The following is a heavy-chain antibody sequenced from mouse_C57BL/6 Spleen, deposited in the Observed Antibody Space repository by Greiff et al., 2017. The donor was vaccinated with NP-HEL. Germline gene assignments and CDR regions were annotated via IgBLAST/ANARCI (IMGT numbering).Heavy chain of an antibody. CDR1: GYTFTSYW. Sequence: QVQLQQPGAELVRPGSSVKLSCKASGYTFTSYWMAWVKQRPGQGLEWIGNIYPSDSETHYTQKFKDKATLTVDKSSSTAYMQLSSLTSEDSAVYYCARWTVYYGNYGYAMDYWGQGTSVTVSS. V-gene: IGHV1-61*01. CDR3: ARWTVYYGNYGYAMDY. CDR2: IYPSDSET. D-gene: IGHD2-1*01. J-gene: IGHJ4*01.